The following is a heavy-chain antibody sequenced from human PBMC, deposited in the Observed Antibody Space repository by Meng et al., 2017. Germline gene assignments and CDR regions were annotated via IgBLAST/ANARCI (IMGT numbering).Heavy chain of an antibody. CDR1: GFSLSLSVVG. J-gene: IGHJ5*02. V-gene: IGHV2-5*02. D-gene: IGHD2-21*02. CDR2: IYWDDDK. Sequence: FKDSGPTLCKPSPPLSLTSSSAGFSLSLSVVGLGWLLQPPAKALAWLALIYWDDDKRYSPSLKSRLTITKDTSKNQVVLTMTHMDPVDTATYYCAHRRGDSREGWFDPWGQGTLVTVSS. CDR3: AHRRGDSREGWFDP.